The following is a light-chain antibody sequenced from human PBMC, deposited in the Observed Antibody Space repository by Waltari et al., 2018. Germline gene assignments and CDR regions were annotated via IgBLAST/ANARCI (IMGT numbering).Light chain of an antibody. CDR1: NSNIGRNT. V-gene: IGLV1-44*01. Sequence: QSVLTQPPSASGTPRQRVTISCSGSNSNIGRNTVNWYQQLPGTAPTLLVYNNFQRPSGVPDRFSGSKSGTSASLAILGVRPEDEADYYGATWDDTLNGPVFGGGTKLTVL. CDR3: ATWDDTLNGPV. CDR2: NNF. J-gene: IGLJ2*01.